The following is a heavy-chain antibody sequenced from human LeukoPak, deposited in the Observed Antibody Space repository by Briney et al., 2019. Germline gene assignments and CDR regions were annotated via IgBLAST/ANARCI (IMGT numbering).Heavy chain of an antibody. D-gene: IGHD4-17*01. V-gene: IGHV4-31*03. Sequence: SETLSLTCTVSGGSISSDGYYWSWIRQHPGKGLEWIGYIYYSGSTYYNPSLKSRVTISVDTSKNQFSLKLSSVTAADTAVYYCARDAATVTTRHFQHWGQGTLVTVSS. J-gene: IGHJ1*01. CDR2: IYYSGST. CDR1: GGSISSDGYY. CDR3: ARDAATVTTRHFQH.